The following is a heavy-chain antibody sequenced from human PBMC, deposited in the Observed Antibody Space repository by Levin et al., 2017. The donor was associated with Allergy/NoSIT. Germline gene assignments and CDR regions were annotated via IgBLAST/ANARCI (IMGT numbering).Heavy chain of an antibody. J-gene: IGHJ4*02. Sequence: GGSLRLSCAASGITFSNAWMSWARQAPGRGLEWVGRIKSKADGGTTEYAAPVKGRFTISRDDSKNTLYLQMNSLKTEDTAVYFCTTYSSSWYYFDYWGQGTLVTVSS. CDR3: TTYSSSWYYFDY. CDR1: GITFSNAW. CDR2: IKSKADGGTT. D-gene: IGHD6-13*01. V-gene: IGHV3-15*01.